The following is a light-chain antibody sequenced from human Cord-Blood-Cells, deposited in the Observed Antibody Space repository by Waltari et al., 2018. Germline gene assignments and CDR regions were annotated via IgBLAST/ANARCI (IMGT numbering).Light chain of an antibody. Sequence: DIQITQSPSSVSASVGDRVTITCRASQGIRSWLAWYQQKPGKAPKLRIYAASILQSGVRSRFSGSGSGTDFTLTISSLQPEGCVTYDCQQANSFPRTFGQGTKVEIK. V-gene: IGKV1-12*01. CDR2: AAS. J-gene: IGKJ1*01. CDR3: QQANSFPRT. CDR1: QGIRSW.